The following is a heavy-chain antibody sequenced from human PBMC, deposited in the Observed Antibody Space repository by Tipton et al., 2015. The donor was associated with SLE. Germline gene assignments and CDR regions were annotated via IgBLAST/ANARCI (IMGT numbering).Heavy chain of an antibody. V-gene: IGHV4-61*10. D-gene: IGHD3-22*01. CDR2: ILYSGSS. Sequence: TLSLTCAVYGGSVSSGTYYWSWVRQPAGKGLEWMGSILYSGSSNYNPSLKSRVTISVDRSKNQFSLKLRSVTAADTAVYYCARGTYHYDGGGSRIRNYFDSWGQGTLVSVSS. J-gene: IGHJ4*02. CDR1: GGSVSSGTYY. CDR3: ARGTYHYDGGGSRIRNYFDS.